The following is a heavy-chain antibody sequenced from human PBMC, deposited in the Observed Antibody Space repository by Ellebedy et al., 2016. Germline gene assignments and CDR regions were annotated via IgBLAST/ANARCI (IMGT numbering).Heavy chain of an antibody. CDR2: MSYDGSNK. CDR1: GFTFSSYA. Sequence: GESLKISCAASGFTFSSYAMHWVRQAPGKGLEWVAVMSYDGSNKYYADSVKGRFTISRDNSKNTLYLQMNSLRAEDTAVYYCARERSGYWDVWGQGTLVTVSS. D-gene: IGHD3-22*01. V-gene: IGHV3-30*14. CDR3: ARERSGYWDV. J-gene: IGHJ4*02.